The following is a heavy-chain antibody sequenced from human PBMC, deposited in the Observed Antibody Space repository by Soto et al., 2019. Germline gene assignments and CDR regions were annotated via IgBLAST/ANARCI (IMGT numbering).Heavy chain of an antibody. V-gene: IGHV1-18*01. J-gene: IGHJ3*02. CDR3: ARIRVANWGSNYAFDI. CDR2: ISAYNGNT. Sequence: ASVKVSCKASGYTFTSYGISWVRQAPGQGLEWMGWISAYNGNTNYAQKLQGRVTMTTDTSTSTAYMELRSLRSDDTAVYYCARIRVANWGSNYAFDIWGQGTMVTVSS. D-gene: IGHD7-27*01. CDR1: GYTFTSYG.